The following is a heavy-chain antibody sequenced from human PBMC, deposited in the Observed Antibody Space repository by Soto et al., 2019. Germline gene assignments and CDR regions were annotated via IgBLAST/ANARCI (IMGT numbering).Heavy chain of an antibody. CDR3: ARAPPQYYYDSSGYLGDAFDI. CDR1: GYSFTSYW. V-gene: IGHV5-51*01. J-gene: IGHJ3*02. CDR2: IYPGDSDT. D-gene: IGHD3-22*01. Sequence: GESLKISCKGSGYSFTSYWIGWVRQMPGKGLEWMGIIYPGDSDTRYSPSFQGQVTISADKSISTAYLQWSSLKASDTAMYYCARAPPQYYYDSSGYLGDAFDIWGQGTMVTVSS.